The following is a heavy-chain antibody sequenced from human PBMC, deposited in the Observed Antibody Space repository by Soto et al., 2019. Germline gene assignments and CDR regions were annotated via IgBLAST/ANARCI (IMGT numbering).Heavy chain of an antibody. CDR3: ASDDGQSSSVQH. Sequence: VSCKASGGTFSSYAISWVRQSPGQGLEWMGGIIPIFGTANYAQKFQGRVTITADGSTSTAYVELSSLRSEDTAVYYCASDDGQSSSVQHWGQGTLVTVSS. D-gene: IGHD6-13*01. J-gene: IGHJ1*01. V-gene: IGHV1-69*01. CDR1: GGTFSSYA. CDR2: IIPIFGTA.